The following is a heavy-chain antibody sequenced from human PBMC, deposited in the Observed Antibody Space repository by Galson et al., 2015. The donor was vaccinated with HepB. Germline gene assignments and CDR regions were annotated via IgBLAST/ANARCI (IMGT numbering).Heavy chain of an antibody. D-gene: IGHD6-19*01. Sequence: SLRLSCAASGFTFSDYYMSWIRQAPGKGLEWVSYISSTSSYTYYAASVKGRFTISRDNAKNSLYLQMNSLTAEDTAVYYCARDNPSSAWPPPPYNWFDPWGQGTLVTVSS. J-gene: IGHJ5*02. CDR3: ARDNPSSAWPPPPYNWFDP. CDR2: ISSTSSYT. CDR1: GFTFSDYY. V-gene: IGHV3-11*06.